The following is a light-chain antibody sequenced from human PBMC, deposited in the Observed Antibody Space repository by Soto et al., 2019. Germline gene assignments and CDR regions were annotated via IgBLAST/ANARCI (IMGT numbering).Light chain of an antibody. CDR2: GNS. CDR1: SSNIGAGYD. J-gene: IGLJ2*01. Sequence: QSVLTQPPSVSGAPGQRVTISCTGSSSNIGAGYDVHWYQQLPGTAPKLLIYGNSNRPSGVPDRFSGSKSCTSASLAITGLXAXXXXDYYCQSYDSSLSGVVFGGGTKLTVL. V-gene: IGLV1-40*01. CDR3: QSYDSSLSGVV.